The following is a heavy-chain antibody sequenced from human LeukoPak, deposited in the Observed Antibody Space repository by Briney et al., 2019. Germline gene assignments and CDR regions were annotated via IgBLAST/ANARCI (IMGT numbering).Heavy chain of an antibody. J-gene: IGHJ5*02. CDR3: ARDHAVVVVPAATWFDP. CDR1: GGSISSYY. Sequence: SETLSLTCTVSGGSISSYYWSWIRQPAGKGLEWIGRIYTSGSTNYNPSLKSRVTMSADTSRNQFSLKLSSVTAADTAVYYCARDHAVVVVPAATWFDPWGQGTLVTVSS. D-gene: IGHD2-2*01. CDR2: IYTSGST. V-gene: IGHV4-4*07.